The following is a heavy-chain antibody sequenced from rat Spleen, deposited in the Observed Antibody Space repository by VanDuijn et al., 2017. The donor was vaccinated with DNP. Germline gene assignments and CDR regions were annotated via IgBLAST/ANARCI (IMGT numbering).Heavy chain of an antibody. CDR2: IWKTGGT. J-gene: IGHJ4*01. D-gene: IGHD1-12*01. CDR3: ARCGYEGHYYVMDA. CDR1: GFSLTSYN. V-gene: IGHV2-41*01. Sequence: QVQLKESGPGLVQPSQTPSLTCTVAGFSLTSYNVHWVRQLPGKGLEWMGVIWKTGGTRYNSALKSRLSISKDTSRSQVFVNMNSLQTEDTATYYCARCGYEGHYYVMDAWGQGTSVTVSS.